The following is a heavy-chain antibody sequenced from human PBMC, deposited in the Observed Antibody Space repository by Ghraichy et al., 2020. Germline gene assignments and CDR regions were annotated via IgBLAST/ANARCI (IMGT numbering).Heavy chain of an antibody. V-gene: IGHV3-48*02. J-gene: IGHJ6*02. Sequence: ETLSLTCVGSGFTFSSYSMNWVRQSPGKGLEWVSYITSSSRTIWYADSVKGRFTISRDNAQNTLYLQMNGLRDEDTAVYYCARGSRVVRFFYYDGMDVWGQGTTVTVSS. CDR1: GFTFSSYS. D-gene: IGHD4-23*01. CDR3: ARGSRVVRFFYYDGMDV. CDR2: ITSSSRTI.